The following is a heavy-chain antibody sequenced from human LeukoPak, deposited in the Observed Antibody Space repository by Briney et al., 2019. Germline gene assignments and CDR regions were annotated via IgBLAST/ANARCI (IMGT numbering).Heavy chain of an antibody. CDR2: ISGGSGRT. D-gene: IGHD3-10*01. CDR3: AKDPSYGSGTYADY. J-gene: IGHJ4*02. Sequence: EGSLRLSCAASGFSFSNFAMSWIRQTTGKELEWVSVISGGSGRTFYADSVKGRFTISRDNSKNTLYLQMDSLRVEDTGVYYCAKDPSYGSGTYADYWGLGTLVSVSS. V-gene: IGHV3-23*01. CDR1: GFSFSNFA.